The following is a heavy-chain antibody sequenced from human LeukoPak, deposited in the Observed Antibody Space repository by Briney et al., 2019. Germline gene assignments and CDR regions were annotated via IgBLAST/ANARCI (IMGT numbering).Heavy chain of an antibody. Sequence: PGGSLRLSCTASGFRFSDYVMTWVRQAPGKGLEWVGFIRSKPNGGTTEYAASVKGRFSISRDDSNSIAYLQMNSLKAEDTAVYFCTRESPYYYHSDCWGQGTLVTVSA. D-gene: IGHD3-10*01. CDR2: IRSKPNGGTT. V-gene: IGHV3-49*04. CDR3: TRESPYYYHSDC. J-gene: IGHJ4*02. CDR1: GFRFSDYV.